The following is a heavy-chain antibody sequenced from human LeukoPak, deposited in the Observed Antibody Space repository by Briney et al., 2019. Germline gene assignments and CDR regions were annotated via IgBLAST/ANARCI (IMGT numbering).Heavy chain of an antibody. CDR2: IIPIFGTA. D-gene: IGHD4-17*01. Sequence: WASVKVFCKASGGTFSSYAISWGRQAPGQGLEWMGGIIPIFGTANYAQKFQGRVTITADESTSTAYMELSSLRSEDTAVYYCARDGPTGGYGDYGMDVWGKGTTVTVSS. CDR3: ARDGPTGGYGDYGMDV. CDR1: GGTFSSYA. J-gene: IGHJ6*04. V-gene: IGHV1-69*13.